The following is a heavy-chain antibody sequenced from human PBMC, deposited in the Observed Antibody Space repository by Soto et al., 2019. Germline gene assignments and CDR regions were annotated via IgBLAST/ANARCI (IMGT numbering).Heavy chain of an antibody. D-gene: IGHD3-16*01. V-gene: IGHV4-59*08. CDR2: VHYGGNS. CDR3: ASQGLGALHSLVDV. Sequence: QVQLQVSGPGLVKPSETLSLTCSVSGGSISSYYCSWFRQPPGKGLEWIGHVHYGGNSDYNPSLRCRVIISVSTPQDPFSLYLSSGPAAEPALSYCASQGLGALHSLVDVWGPGTSVSV. J-gene: IGHJ6*02. CDR1: GGSISSYY.